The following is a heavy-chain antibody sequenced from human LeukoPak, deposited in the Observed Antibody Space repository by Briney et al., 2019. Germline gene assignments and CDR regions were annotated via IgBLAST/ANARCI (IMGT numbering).Heavy chain of an antibody. V-gene: IGHV3-7*01. Sequence: GGSLRLTCAASGFTFSSYWMSWVRQAPGKGLEWVANIKQDGSEKYYVDSVKGRYTISRDNAKNSLYLQMNSLRAEDTAVYYCARVADCSGGSCYSGVVYFDYWGQGTLVTVSS. D-gene: IGHD2-15*01. CDR2: IKQDGSEK. CDR3: ARVADCSGGSCYSGVVYFDY. J-gene: IGHJ4*02. CDR1: GFTFSSYW.